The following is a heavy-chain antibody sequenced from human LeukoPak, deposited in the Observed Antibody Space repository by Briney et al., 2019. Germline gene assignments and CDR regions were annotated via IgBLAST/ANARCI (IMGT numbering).Heavy chain of an antibody. V-gene: IGHV4-34*09. CDR1: GGSFSGYY. CDR3: ARAAPNYYDSSGSLRNPYFDY. D-gene: IGHD3-22*01. Sequence: SETLSLTCAVYGGSFSGYYWSWIRQPPGKGLEWIGEINHSGSTNYSPSLKSRVTMSVDTSKNQFSLTPISVTAADTAVYFCARAAPNYYDSSGSLRNPYFDYWGQGTLVTVSS. J-gene: IGHJ4*02. CDR2: INHSGST.